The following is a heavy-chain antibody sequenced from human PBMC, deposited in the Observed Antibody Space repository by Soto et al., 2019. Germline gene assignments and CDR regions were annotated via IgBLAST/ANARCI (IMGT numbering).Heavy chain of an antibody. V-gene: IGHV3-48*03. CDR3: TKGATSPFDS. J-gene: IGHJ4*02. Sequence: GGSLRLSCAASGFTFSSYEMNWVRQAPGKGLEWVSYISSSGSTIYYADSVKGRVTISADNSINTAYLHLLNLKASDTAIYYCTKGATSPFDSWGQGTRVTVSS. CDR2: ISSSGSTI. CDR1: GFTFSSYE. D-gene: IGHD3-16*01.